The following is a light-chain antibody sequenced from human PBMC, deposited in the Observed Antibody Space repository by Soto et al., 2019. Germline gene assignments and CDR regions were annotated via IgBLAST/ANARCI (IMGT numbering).Light chain of an antibody. CDR2: GAS. J-gene: IGKJ1*01. CDR3: QQYGRSRT. CDR1: QSVSSSY. V-gene: IGKV3-20*01. Sequence: EIVLTQSPGTLSLSTGERATLSCRASQSVSSSYLAWYQQKPGQAPRLLIYGASSRATGIPDRFSGSGSGTDFTLTISRLEPEDLAVYYCQQYGRSRTFGQGTKVDIK.